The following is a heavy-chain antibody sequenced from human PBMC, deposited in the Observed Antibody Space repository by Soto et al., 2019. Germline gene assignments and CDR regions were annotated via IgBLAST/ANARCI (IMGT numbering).Heavy chain of an antibody. CDR1: GGSFSGYY. J-gene: IGHJ2*01. V-gene: IGHV4-34*01. Sequence: QVQLQQWGAGPLRPLETLSLTCGVSGGSFSGYYWAWIRQSPGKGLEWIGEINDRGSINYNPSPKSRVSISVDTSKNHYSLNLSSVTPADTAVYYCARESHDILTGPPWVWYFDLWGRGTLVTVSS. D-gene: IGHD3-9*01. CDR3: ARESHDILTGPPWVWYFDL. CDR2: INDRGSI.